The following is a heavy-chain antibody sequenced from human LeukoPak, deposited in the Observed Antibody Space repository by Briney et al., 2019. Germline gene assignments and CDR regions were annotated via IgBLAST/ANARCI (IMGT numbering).Heavy chain of an antibody. Sequence: SETLSLTCTVSGGSISSSSYYWGWIRQPPGKGPEWIGSIYYSGSTYYNPSLKSRVTISVDTSKNQFSLKLSSVTAADTAVYYCARGYYDFWSGYPHYFDYWGQGTLVTVSS. CDR3: ARGYYDFWSGYPHYFDY. V-gene: IGHV4-39*07. CDR1: GGSISSSSYY. D-gene: IGHD3-3*01. CDR2: IYYSGST. J-gene: IGHJ4*02.